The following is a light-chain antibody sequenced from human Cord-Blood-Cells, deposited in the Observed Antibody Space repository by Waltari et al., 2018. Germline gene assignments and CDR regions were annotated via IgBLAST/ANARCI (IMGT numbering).Light chain of an antibody. J-gene: IGLJ3*02. CDR2: EGS. V-gene: IGLV2-23*01. Sequence: QSALTHPASMSGSPRQSISISCTGPSSDVGIYNLVSWSQQHPGKAPKLMVYEGSKRPSGVSNRFSGSKSGNTASLTISGLQAEDEADYYCCSYAGSSTWVFGGGTKLTVL. CDR1: SSDVGIYNL. CDR3: CSYAGSSTWV.